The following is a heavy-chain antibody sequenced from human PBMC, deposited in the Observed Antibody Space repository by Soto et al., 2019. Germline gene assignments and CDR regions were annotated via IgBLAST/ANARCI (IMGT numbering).Heavy chain of an antibody. CDR1: GFTFSDYY. V-gene: IGHV3-11*01. CDR3: ARDPNRIDY. CDR2: ISGGGTVI. J-gene: IGHJ4*02. Sequence: GGSLRLSCAASGFTFSDYYMSWIRQAPGKGLECVSYISGGGTVISYADSVKGRFTISRDNAKNSLYLQLNSLRADDTAVYYCARDPNRIDYWGQGTLVTVSS.